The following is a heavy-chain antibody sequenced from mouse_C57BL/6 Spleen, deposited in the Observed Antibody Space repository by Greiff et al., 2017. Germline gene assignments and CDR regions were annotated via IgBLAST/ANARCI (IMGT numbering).Heavy chain of an antibody. Sequence: EVMLVESGGGLVKPGGSLKLSCAASGFTFSDYAMHWVRQTPEKRLEWVATISDGGSDIYYAANVKGRFTISRDNAKNNLYLQMSNLTSEDTAMYYSARCDAYDRSCYFYVWGTGATVTGSS. CDR3: ARCDAYDRSCYFYV. CDR1: GFTFSDYA. V-gene: IGHV5-4*03. J-gene: IGHJ1*03. CDR2: ISDGGSDI. D-gene: IGHD2-2*01.